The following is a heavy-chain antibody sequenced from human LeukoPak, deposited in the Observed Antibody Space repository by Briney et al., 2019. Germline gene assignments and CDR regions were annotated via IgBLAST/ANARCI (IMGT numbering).Heavy chain of an antibody. D-gene: IGHD2-2*01. J-gene: IGHJ5*02. CDR3: ARETDGYCSSTSCYVNWFDP. CDR2: IIPIFGTA. Sequence: ASVKVSCKASGGTFSSYAIGWVRQAPGQGLEWMGGIIPIFGTANYAQKFQGRVTITADESTSTAYMELSSLRSDDTAVYYCARETDGYCSSTSCYVNWFDPWGQGTLVTVSS. CDR1: GGTFSSYA. V-gene: IGHV1-69*13.